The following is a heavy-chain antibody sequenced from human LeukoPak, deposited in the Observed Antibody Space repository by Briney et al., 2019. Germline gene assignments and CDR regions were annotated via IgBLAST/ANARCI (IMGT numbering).Heavy chain of an antibody. V-gene: IGHV4-59*01. Sequence: PSETLSLTCTVSGGSISCYYWSWIRQPPGKGLEWIGYIYYSGSTNYNPSLKSRVTISVDTSKNQFSLKLSSVTAADTAVYYCARGRGLYWPSDYWGQGTLVTVSS. CDR3: ARGRGLYWPSDY. CDR1: GGSISCYY. D-gene: IGHD2-15*01. CDR2: IYYSGST. J-gene: IGHJ4*02.